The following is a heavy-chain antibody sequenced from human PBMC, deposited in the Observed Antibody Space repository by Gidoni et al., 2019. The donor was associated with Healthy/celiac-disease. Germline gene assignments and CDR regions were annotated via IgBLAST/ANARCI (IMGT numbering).Heavy chain of an antibody. J-gene: IGHJ5*02. CDR2: INAGNGNT. D-gene: IGHD3-10*01. V-gene: IGHV1-3*01. Sequence: QVRLVQSGAEVKKPGATVKVSCKASGYTFTSYAMHWVRQAPGQRLEWMGWINAGNGNTKYSQKFQGRVTITRDTSASTAYMELSSLRSEDTAVYYCARGLRTEQFGSGSYYPFDPWGQGTLVTVSS. CDR3: ARGLRTEQFGSGSYYPFDP. CDR1: GYTFTSYA.